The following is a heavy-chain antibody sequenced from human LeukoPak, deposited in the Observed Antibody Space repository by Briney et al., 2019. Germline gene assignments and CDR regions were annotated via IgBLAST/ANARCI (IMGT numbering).Heavy chain of an antibody. Sequence: PGGALRLSCAASGFTFSSYCMYWVRQAPGKGLVWVSRINSDGSSTSYADSVKGRFTISRDNAKNTLYLQMNSLRAEDTAVYYCASHMVRRPFDYWGEGTLVTVSS. J-gene: IGHJ4*02. CDR1: GFTFSSYC. D-gene: IGHD3-10*01. V-gene: IGHV3-74*01. CDR3: ASHMVRRPFDY. CDR2: INSDGSST.